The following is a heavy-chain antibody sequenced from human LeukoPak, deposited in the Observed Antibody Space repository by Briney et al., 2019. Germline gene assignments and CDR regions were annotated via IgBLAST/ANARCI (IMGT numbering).Heavy chain of an antibody. CDR1: GGSISTYY. V-gene: IGHV4-59*08. J-gene: IGHJ4*02. CDR3: ARQRSRISEADY. CDR2: IYHTGST. Sequence: SETLSLTCTLSGGSISTYYWSWIRQPPGKGLEWIGYIYHTGSTNYNPSLKSRVTISVDTSKNQFSLKLSSVTAADTAVYYCARQRSRISEADYWGQGTLVTVSS. D-gene: IGHD2/OR15-2a*01.